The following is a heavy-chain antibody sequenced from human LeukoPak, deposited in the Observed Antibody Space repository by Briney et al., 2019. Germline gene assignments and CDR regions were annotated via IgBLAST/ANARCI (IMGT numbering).Heavy chain of an antibody. Sequence: GGSLRLSCAASGFTVSNAWMSWVRQAPGKGVEWVGRIKSKSDGGTTDFGAPVKGRFSISRDDSKNTLYLQMNSLKAEDTAVYYCVTPYYYDSSGYLNYWGQGTLVTVSS. J-gene: IGHJ4*02. CDR1: GFTVSNAW. V-gene: IGHV3-15*01. CDR3: VTPYYYDSSGYLNY. CDR2: IKSKSDGGTT. D-gene: IGHD3-22*01.